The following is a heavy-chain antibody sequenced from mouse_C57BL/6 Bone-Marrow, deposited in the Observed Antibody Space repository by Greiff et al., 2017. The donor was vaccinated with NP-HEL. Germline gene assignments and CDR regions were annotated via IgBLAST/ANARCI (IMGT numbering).Heavy chain of an antibody. CDR2: IDPENGDT. D-gene: IGHD2-4*01. J-gene: IGHJ4*01. CDR1: GFNIKDDY. CDR3: TTRGYDYDAGYAMDY. V-gene: IGHV14-4*01. Sequence: EVQLQQSGAELVRPGASVKLSCTASGFNIKDDYMHWVKQRPEQGLEWIGWIDPENGDTEYASKFQGKATITADTSSNTAYLQLSSLTSEDTAVYYGTTRGYDYDAGYAMDYWGQGTSVTVSS.